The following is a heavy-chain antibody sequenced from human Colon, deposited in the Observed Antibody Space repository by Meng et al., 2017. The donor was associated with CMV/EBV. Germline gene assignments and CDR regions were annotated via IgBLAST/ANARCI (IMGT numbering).Heavy chain of an antibody. CDR3: ASKFENGYGMDV. D-gene: IGHD2-8*01. J-gene: IGHJ6*02. CDR2: ISSSGSTI. Sequence: GGSLRLSCAASGFTFSSYDMNWVRQAPGKGLEWVSYISSSGSTIYYADSVKGRFTISRDNAKNSLYLQMNSLRAEDTAVYYCASKFENGYGMDVWGQGTTVTVSS. CDR1: GFTFSSYD. V-gene: IGHV3-48*03.